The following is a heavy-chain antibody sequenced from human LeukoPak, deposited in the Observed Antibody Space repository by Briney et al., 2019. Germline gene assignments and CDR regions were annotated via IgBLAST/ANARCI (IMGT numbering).Heavy chain of an antibody. CDR3: AAGRESHYYDSSGYSGY. CDR2: ISAYNGNT. V-gene: IGHV1-18*01. Sequence: GASVKVSCKASGYTFTSYGISWVRQAPGQGLEWMGWISAYNGNTNYAQKLQGRVTMTTDTSTSTAYMELRSLRSDDTAVYYCAAGRESHYYDSSGYSGYWGQGTLATVSS. D-gene: IGHD3-22*01. CDR1: GYTFTSYG. J-gene: IGHJ4*02.